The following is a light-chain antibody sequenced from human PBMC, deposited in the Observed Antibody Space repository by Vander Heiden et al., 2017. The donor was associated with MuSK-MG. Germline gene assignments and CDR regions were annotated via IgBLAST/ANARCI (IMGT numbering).Light chain of an antibody. Sequence: QSVLTQPPSVSGAPGQRVTISCTGSSSNIGAGYDVPWYQQLPGTAPKLLIVGNSNRPSGVPDRFSGSKSATSASLAITGLQAEDEADYYCQSYDSSLSGWVFGTGTKLTVL. CDR2: GNS. J-gene: IGLJ1*01. V-gene: IGLV1-40*01. CDR1: SSNIGAGYD. CDR3: QSYDSSLSGWV.